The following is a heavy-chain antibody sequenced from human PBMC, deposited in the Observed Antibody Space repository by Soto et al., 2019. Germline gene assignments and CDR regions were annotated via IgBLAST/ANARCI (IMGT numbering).Heavy chain of an antibody. CDR2: IKQDGSEK. CDR1: GFPFSSYL. Sequence: GGSLILSCESSGFPFSSYLMILVRPAPGKGLEWVANIKQDGSEKYYVDSVKDRFTISRDNVKNSLYLQMNSLRAEDTAIYYCAKKVNSGPGSQYFDYWGQGTRVNVSA. D-gene: IGHD3-10*01. CDR3: AKKVNSGPGSQYFDY. J-gene: IGHJ4*02. V-gene: IGHV3-7*03.